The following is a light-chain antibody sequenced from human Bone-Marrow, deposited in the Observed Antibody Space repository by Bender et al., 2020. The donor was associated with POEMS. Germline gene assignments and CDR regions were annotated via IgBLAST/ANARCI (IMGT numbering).Light chain of an antibody. CDR1: NIGSKN. Sequence: SFELTQPLSVSVALGQTANITCGGNNIGSKNVHWYQQKPGQAPLLVIFRDTNRPSGIPERFSGANSGSTATLTISRTQVGDEADYYCQVWDSSTVFGGGTKLTVL. CDR2: RDT. CDR3: QVWDSSTV. V-gene: IGLV3-9*01. J-gene: IGLJ3*02.